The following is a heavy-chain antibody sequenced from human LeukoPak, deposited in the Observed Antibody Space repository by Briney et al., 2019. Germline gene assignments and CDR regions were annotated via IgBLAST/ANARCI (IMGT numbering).Heavy chain of an antibody. CDR3: AREGGRGSGASLTPNNWFDP. Sequence: PLETLSLTCTVSGGSISSGGYYWSWIRQHPGKGLERIGYIYYSGSTYYNPSLKSRVTISVDTSKNQFSLKLSSVTAADTAVYYCAREGGRGSGASLTPNNWFDPWGQGTLVTVSS. CDR1: GGSISSGGYY. V-gene: IGHV4-31*03. CDR2: IYYSGST. D-gene: IGHD2-15*01. J-gene: IGHJ5*02.